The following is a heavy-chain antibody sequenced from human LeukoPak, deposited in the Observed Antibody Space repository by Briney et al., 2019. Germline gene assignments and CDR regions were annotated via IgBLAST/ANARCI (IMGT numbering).Heavy chain of an antibody. CDR1: GYTFTGYY. J-gene: IGHJ6*02. Sequence: SVKVSCKASGYTFTGYYMHWVRQAPGQGLEWMGGIIPIFGTANYAQKFQGRVTITADESTSTAYMELSSLRSEDTAVYYCAHPAWSRTYYYGMDVWGQGTTVTVSS. CDR2: IIPIFGTA. CDR3: AHPAWSRTYYYGMDV. V-gene: IGHV1-69*13. D-gene: IGHD1-7*01.